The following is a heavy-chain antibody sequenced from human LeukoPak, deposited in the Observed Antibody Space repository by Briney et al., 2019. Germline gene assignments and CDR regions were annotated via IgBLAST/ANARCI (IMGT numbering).Heavy chain of an antibody. D-gene: IGHD3-22*01. CDR1: GGSISSYY. CDR3: ASGPTRDYYDSSGYPFDY. J-gene: IGHJ4*02. Sequence: SETLSLTCTVSGGSISSYYWSWIRQPPGKGLEWIGYIYYSGNTKYNPSLKSRVTISVDTSKNQFSLKLSSVTAADTAVYYCASGPTRDYYDSSGYPFDYWGQGTLVTVSS. CDR2: IYYSGNT. V-gene: IGHV4-59*08.